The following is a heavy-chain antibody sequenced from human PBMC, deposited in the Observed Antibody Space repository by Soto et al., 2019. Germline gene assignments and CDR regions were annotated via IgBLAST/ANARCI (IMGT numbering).Heavy chain of an antibody. CDR3: ARVYYDFWSGPTESWFDP. Sequence: PGGSLRLSCAASGFTFSSYGMHWVRQAPGKGLEWVVVIWYDGSNKYYADSVKGRFTISRDNSKNTLYLQMNSLRAEDTAVYYCARVYYDFWSGPTESWFDPWGQGTLVTVS. V-gene: IGHV3-33*01. D-gene: IGHD3-3*01. CDR2: IWYDGSNK. CDR1: GFTFSSYG. J-gene: IGHJ5*02.